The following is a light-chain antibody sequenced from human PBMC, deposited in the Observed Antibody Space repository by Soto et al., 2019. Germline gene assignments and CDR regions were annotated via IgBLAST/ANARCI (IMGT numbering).Light chain of an antibody. J-gene: IGKJ2*01. V-gene: IGKV3-20*01. CDR2: AAS. CDR1: QTVISNY. Sequence: EIVLTQSPDTLSLSPGERATLSCRASQTVISNYLAWYQQKPGQAPRLLIFAASSRATDVPDRFSGSGSGTDFTLTINRLEPADFAVYFCQQYIDSPNTFGQGTKLEVK. CDR3: QQYIDSPNT.